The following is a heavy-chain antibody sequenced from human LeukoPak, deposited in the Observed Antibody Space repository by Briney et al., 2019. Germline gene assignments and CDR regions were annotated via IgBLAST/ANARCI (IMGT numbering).Heavy chain of an antibody. D-gene: IGHD3-10*01. V-gene: IGHV4-59*12. CDR2: INYSGST. CDR3: ARDSGTTGEVKFDP. CDR1: GGSISTYY. J-gene: IGHJ5*02. Sequence: SETLSLTCTVSGGSISTYYWSWIRQSPGKGLEWIGYINYSGSTTYNPSLQSRVTISVDTSKNQFSLKLSSVTAADTAVYYCARDSGTTGEVKFDPWGQGTLVTVSS.